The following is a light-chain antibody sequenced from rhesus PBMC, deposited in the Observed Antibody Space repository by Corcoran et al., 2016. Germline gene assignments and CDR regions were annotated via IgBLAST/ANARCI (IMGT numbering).Light chain of an antibody. V-gene: IGKV3-24*04. CDR1: QSVGSY. Sequence: ETVVTQSPATLSLSPGERATLSCRASQSVGSYLAWYQQKPGQAPRLLIYGASSRATGLPDRFSGSVSGTVFTLTISSLEPEDVGVYYCQQSSNLLTFGGGTKVELK. CDR3: QQSSNLLT. CDR2: GAS. J-gene: IGKJ4*01.